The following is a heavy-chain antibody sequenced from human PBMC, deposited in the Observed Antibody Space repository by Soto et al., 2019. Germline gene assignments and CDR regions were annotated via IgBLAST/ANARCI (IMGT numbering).Heavy chain of an antibody. Sequence: SVKVACKASGGTFSSYAISWVRQAPGQGLEWMGGIIPIFGTANYAQKFQGRVTITADESTSTAYMELSSLRSEDTAVYYCARVGYDFWSGTYYYYGMDVWGQGTTVTVTS. CDR3: ARVGYDFWSGTYYYYGMDV. D-gene: IGHD3-3*01. J-gene: IGHJ6*02. CDR1: GGTFSSYA. CDR2: IIPIFGTA. V-gene: IGHV1-69*13.